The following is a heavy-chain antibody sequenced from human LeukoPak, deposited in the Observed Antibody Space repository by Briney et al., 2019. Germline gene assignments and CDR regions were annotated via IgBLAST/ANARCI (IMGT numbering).Heavy chain of an antibody. D-gene: IGHD6-6*01. CDR3: ASTSIAARLNFGYWRVY. Sequence: SQTLSLTCTVSGGSISSGSYYWSWIRQPAGKGLEWIGRIYTSGSTNYNPSLKSRVTISVDTSKNQFSLKLSSVTAADTAVYYCASTSIAARLNFGYWRVYWGQGTLVTVSS. CDR1: GGSISSGSYY. V-gene: IGHV4-61*02. CDR2: IYTSGST. J-gene: IGHJ4*02.